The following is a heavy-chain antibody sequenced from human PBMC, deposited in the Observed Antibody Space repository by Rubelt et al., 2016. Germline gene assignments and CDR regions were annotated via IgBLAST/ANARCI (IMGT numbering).Heavy chain of an antibody. V-gene: IGHV5-51*01. Sequence: QILAGGLEWMGIIYPGDSDTRYSPSFQGQVTISADKSISTAYLQWSSLKASDTAMYYCPRRGRNYYYYGMDVWGQGTTVTVSS. CDR3: PRRGRNYYYYGMDV. CDR2: IYPGDSDT. J-gene: IGHJ6*02. D-gene: IGHD2-15*01.